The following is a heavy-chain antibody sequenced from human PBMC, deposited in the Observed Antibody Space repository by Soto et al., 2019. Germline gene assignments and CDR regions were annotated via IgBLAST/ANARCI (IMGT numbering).Heavy chain of an antibody. CDR2: ISYDGSNK. V-gene: IGHV3-30*18. Sequence: QVQLVESGGGVVQPGRSLRLSCAASGFTFSSYGMHWVRQAPGKGLEWVAVISYDGSNKYYADSVKGRFTISRDNSKNTLYMQMKNLRAEDTAVYYCAKDSNVRREINWFDPWSQVTLVTVCS. CDR1: GFTFSSYG. D-gene: IGHD2-8*01. J-gene: IGHJ5*02. CDR3: AKDSNVRREINWFDP.